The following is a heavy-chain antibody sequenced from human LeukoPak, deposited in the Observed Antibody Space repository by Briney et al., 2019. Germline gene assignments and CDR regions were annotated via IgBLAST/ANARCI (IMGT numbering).Heavy chain of an antibody. CDR1: GFTVSRNY. CDR2: IYSGGST. D-gene: IGHD2-2*01. J-gene: IGHJ3*01. V-gene: IGHV3-53*04. CDR3: ARLRAPASFAFDL. Sequence: PGGSLRLSCAASGFTVSRNYMSRVRQAPGKGLEWVSVIYSGGSTYYADSVKGRFTISRHNSKNTVFLQMNSLRPEDTAVYYRARLRAPASFAFDLWGQGTMVTVSS.